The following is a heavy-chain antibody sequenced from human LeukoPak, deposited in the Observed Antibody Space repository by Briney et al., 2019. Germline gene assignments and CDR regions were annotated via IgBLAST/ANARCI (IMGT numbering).Heavy chain of an antibody. V-gene: IGHV1-2*02. D-gene: IGHD1-26*01. CDR2: INPNSGGT. CDR3: ARARENIVGATTIFDY. CDR1: GYTFTCYY. Sequence: ASVKVSCKASGYTFTCYYMHWVRQAPGQGLEWMGWINPNSGGTNYAQKFQGRVTMTRDTSISTAYMELSRLRSDDTAVYYCARARENIVGATTIFDYWGQGTLVTVSS. J-gene: IGHJ4*02.